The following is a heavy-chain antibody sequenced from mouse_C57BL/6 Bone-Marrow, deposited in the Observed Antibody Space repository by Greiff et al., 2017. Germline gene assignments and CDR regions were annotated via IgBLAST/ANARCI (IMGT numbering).Heavy chain of an antibody. V-gene: IGHV2-5*01. Sequence: QVQLQQSGPGLVQPSQSLSITCTVSGFSLTSYGVHWVRQSPGKGLEWLGVIWRGGSTDYNAAFMSRLGITKDNSKSQVFFKMNSLQADDTAIYYGAKKETPYAMDYWGQGTSVTVSS. CDR1: GFSLTSYG. CDR3: AKKETPYAMDY. CDR2: IWRGGST. J-gene: IGHJ4*01.